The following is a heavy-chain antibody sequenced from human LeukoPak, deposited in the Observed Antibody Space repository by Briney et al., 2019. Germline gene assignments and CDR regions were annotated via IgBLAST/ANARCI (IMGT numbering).Heavy chain of an antibody. Sequence: PSETLSLTCTVSGGFISGYYWSWLRQPPGKGLEWIGYIYYSGSTNYNPSLKSRVTISVDTSKNQFSLKLNSVTAADTAEYYCARSKWGYAFDIWGQRTMVTVSS. J-gene: IGHJ3*02. CDR1: GGFISGYY. CDR2: IYYSGST. CDR3: ARSKWGYAFDI. D-gene: IGHD1-26*01. V-gene: IGHV4-59*01.